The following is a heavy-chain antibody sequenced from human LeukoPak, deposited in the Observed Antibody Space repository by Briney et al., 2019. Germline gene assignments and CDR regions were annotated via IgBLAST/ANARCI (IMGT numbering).Heavy chain of an antibody. V-gene: IGHV3-9*01. J-gene: IGHJ4*02. CDR3: AKARSVVRPYFDY. D-gene: IGHD2-15*01. CDR1: GFTFDDYA. CDR2: LTWNSDYI. Sequence: GGSLRLSCAASGFTFDDYAMHWVRQAPGQGLEWVSGLTWNSDYIAYADSVKGRFTISRDNAKNSLYLQMNSLRAEDTALYYCAKARSVVRPYFDYWGQGTLVTVX.